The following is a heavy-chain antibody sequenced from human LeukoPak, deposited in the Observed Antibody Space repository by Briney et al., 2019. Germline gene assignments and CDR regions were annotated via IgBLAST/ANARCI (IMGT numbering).Heavy chain of an antibody. Sequence: GGALRLSRAASRITLSTACGRGFRPAPAKGLEWVGRSKSKIGGATSDYAAPVKDRFTISRDDSKNTLYLQRNSLKAEHTAVYYCATDRAWFDPGGQGTLVTVSS. V-gene: IGHV3-15*01. CDR1: RITLSTAC. J-gene: IGHJ5*02. CDR3: ATDRAWFDP. D-gene: IGHD3-10*01. CDR2: SKSKIGGATS.